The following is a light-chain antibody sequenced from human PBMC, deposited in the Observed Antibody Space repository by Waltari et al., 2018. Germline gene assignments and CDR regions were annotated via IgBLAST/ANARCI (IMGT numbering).Light chain of an antibody. V-gene: IGKV2-30*01. CDR2: KVS. CDR3: MQPTQWPLFS. Sequence: VVLTQSPLSLPVALGQPASISCTSSQSLVYRHGNTYLNWFHQRPGQSPRRLIYKVSKRHAGVPDRFSGSGADTDVTLKISRVEPEDVGVYYCMQPTQWPLFSFGPGTQV. J-gene: IGKJ3*01. CDR1: QSLVYRHGNTY.